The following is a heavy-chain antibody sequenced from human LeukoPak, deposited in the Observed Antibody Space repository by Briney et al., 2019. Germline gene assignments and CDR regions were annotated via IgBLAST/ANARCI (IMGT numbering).Heavy chain of an antibody. V-gene: IGHV4-59*08. CDR1: GCSISSYY. D-gene: IGHD6-13*01. Sequence: SETLSLTCTVSGCSISSYYWSWIRQPPGKGLEWIGYIYYSGSTNYNPSLKSRVTISVDTSKNQFSLKLSSVTAADTAVYYCARVRHRIAAAGTSFDPWGQGTLVTVSS. J-gene: IGHJ5*02. CDR2: IYYSGST. CDR3: ARVRHRIAAAGTSFDP.